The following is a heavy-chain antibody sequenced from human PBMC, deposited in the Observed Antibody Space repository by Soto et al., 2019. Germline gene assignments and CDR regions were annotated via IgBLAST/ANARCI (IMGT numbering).Heavy chain of an antibody. D-gene: IGHD2-8*01. CDR3: ATGLGYCTNGVCCCDY. CDR2: FDPEDGGT. CDR1: GYTLTELS. V-gene: IGHV1-24*01. Sequence: PGPSVKVSCKVSGYTLTELSMHWVRQAPGKGLEWMGGFDPEDGGTIYAQKFQGRVTMTEDTYTDTAYMELSSLRSEDTAVYYCATGLGYCTNGVCCCDYWGQGTLFTVSS. J-gene: IGHJ4*02.